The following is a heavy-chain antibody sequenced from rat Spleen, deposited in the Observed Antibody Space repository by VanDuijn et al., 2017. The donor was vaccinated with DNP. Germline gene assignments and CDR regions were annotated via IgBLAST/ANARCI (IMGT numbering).Heavy chain of an antibody. CDR1: GFTFSSYW. Sequence: VQLVESGGGLVQPGRSLKLSCVASGFTFSSYWMYWIRQAPGKGLEWIAGISSGGGTFYNSVFKFRLSISRDTSKSQVFLKMNSLQTEDTAIYFCTRDWIRGPFAYWGQGTLVTVSS. J-gene: IGHJ3*01. CDR2: ISSGGGT. D-gene: IGHD4-3*01. V-gene: IGHV2S12*01. CDR3: TRDWIRGPFAY.